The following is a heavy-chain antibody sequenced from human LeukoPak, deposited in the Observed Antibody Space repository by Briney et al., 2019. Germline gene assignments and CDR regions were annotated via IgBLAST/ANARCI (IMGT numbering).Heavy chain of an antibody. CDR3: AKGGRTTMIVVVTRPYFDY. Sequence: GGSLRLSCAASGFTFSSYAMSWVRQAPGKGLEWVSAISGSGGSTYYADSVKGRFTISRDNSKNTLYLQMNSLRVEDTAVYYCAKGGRTTMIVVVTRPYFDYWGQGTLVTVSS. J-gene: IGHJ4*02. CDR1: GFTFSSYA. V-gene: IGHV3-23*01. D-gene: IGHD3-22*01. CDR2: ISGSGGST.